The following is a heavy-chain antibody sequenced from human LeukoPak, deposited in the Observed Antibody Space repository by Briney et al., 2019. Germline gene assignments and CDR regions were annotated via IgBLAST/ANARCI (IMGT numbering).Heavy chain of an antibody. V-gene: IGHV1-18*01. CDR2: ISAYNGNT. J-gene: IGHJ4*02. Sequence: ASVKVSCKASGYTFRNYGISWVRQAPGQGLEGMGWISAYNGNTKYAQKLQGRVTMTTDTSTNTGYMELRSLRSDDTAVYYCARDTEWALNPDYFDYWGQGTLVTVSS. D-gene: IGHD1-26*01. CDR1: GYTFRNYG. CDR3: ARDTEWALNPDYFDY.